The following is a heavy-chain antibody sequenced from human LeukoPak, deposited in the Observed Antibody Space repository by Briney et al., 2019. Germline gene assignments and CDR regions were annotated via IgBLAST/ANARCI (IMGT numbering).Heavy chain of an antibody. D-gene: IGHD3-22*01. Sequence: PGGSLRLSCTASGFILNNFGLMWVRQAPGKGLEWVSAISNDGGGTTYADFVKGRFTISRDNSKNTLFLQMNSLSAEDTALYYCAKGSSGYFADLWGQGTLVTVSS. V-gene: IGHV3-23*01. CDR3: AKGSSGYFADL. CDR2: ISNDGGGT. CDR1: GFILNNFG. J-gene: IGHJ5*02.